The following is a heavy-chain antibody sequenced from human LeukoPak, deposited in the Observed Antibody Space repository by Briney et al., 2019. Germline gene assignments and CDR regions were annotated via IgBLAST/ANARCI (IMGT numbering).Heavy chain of an antibody. CDR2: IWYDGNNK. V-gene: IGHV3-33*01. CDR1: GFTFSSYV. J-gene: IGHJ3*02. Sequence: GGSLRLSCAASGFTFSSYVMHWVRQAPGKGLEWVAVIWYDGNNKYYADSVKGRFAVSRDNSKNTLYLQMNSLRAEDTAVYYCAREKADGFDIWGQGTMVTVSS. CDR3: AREKADGFDI.